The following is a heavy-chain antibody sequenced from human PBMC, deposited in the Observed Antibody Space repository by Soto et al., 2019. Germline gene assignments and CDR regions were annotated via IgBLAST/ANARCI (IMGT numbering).Heavy chain of an antibody. V-gene: IGHV1-24*01. CDR1: GYTLTELS. CDR2: FDPEDGET. D-gene: IGHD4-17*01. Sequence: ASVKVSCKVSGYTLTELSMHWVRQAPGKGLEWMGGFDPEDGETIYAQKFQGRVTMTENTSTDTAYMELSSLRSEDTSVYYCATEGGYGDYAIDYWGQGTLVTVSS. J-gene: IGHJ4*02. CDR3: ATEGGYGDYAIDY.